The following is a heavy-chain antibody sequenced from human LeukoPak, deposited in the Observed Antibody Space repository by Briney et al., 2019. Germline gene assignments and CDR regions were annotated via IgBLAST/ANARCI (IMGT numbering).Heavy chain of an antibody. CDR3: ARAGYYGSGNYYYYMDV. Sequence: ASVKVSCKASGYTFTSYGISWVRQAPGQGLEWMGWISAYNGNTNYAQKLQGRVTMTTDTSTSTAYMELRSLRSEDTAVYYCARAGYYGSGNYYYYMDVWGKGTTVTISS. CDR2: ISAYNGNT. V-gene: IGHV1-18*01. CDR1: GYTFTSYG. J-gene: IGHJ6*03. D-gene: IGHD3-10*01.